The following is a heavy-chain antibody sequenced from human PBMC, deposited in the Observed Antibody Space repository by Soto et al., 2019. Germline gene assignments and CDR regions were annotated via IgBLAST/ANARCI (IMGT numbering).Heavy chain of an antibody. CDR3: ARENTWGSWPNFDY. CDR2: IYSDGTST. CDR1: GITYSGYC. J-gene: IGHJ4*02. V-gene: IGHV3-74*01. Sequence: PGGSLRLSCADSGITYSGYCMNLVRQAPGKGLVWVSRIYSDGTSTSYADSVKGRFTISRDNAKSTLYLQMNSLRAEDTAVYYCARENTWGSWPNFDYWGQGTLVTVSS. D-gene: IGHD6-13*01.